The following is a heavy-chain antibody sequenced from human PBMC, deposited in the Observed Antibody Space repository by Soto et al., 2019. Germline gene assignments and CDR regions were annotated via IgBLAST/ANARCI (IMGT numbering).Heavy chain of an antibody. D-gene: IGHD3-10*01. J-gene: IGHJ6*02. V-gene: IGHV5-51*01. CDR3: AKWEQGSGSYYNNYFYGMDV. CDR1: GYSFTSYW. CDR2: IDPGDSDT. Sequence: PGESLKISCTGSGYSFTSYWIGWVRQMPGKRLEWMGIIDPGDSDTRYSPSFQGQVTISADNSISPAYLQWSSLKASDTAMYYCAKWEQGSGSYYNNYFYGMDVWGQGTTVTVSS.